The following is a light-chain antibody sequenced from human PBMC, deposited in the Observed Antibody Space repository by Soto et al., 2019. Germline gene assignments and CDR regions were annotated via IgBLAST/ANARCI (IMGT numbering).Light chain of an antibody. CDR1: QSCSSH. CDR3: QQYNNWPIT. Sequence: VMTQSPASLAVSPGEGASLXCRASQSCSSHLPWFQQKTGQAHRRLIYGASTMATGSPARFSGSGSETEFTPTISSLQYEDFEVYYGQQYNNWPITVGQGTRLEIK. CDR2: GAS. V-gene: IGKV3-15*01. J-gene: IGKJ5*01.